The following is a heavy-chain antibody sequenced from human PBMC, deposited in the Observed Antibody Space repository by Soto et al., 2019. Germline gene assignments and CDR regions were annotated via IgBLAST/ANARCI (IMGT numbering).Heavy chain of an antibody. J-gene: IGHJ5*02. CDR1: GYTFTGYY. CDR2: IIPIFGTA. V-gene: IGHV1-69*13. CDR3: ARDHSPAGVPYLYCSGWYLWFDP. D-gene: IGHD6-13*01. Sequence: SVKVSCKASGYTFTGYYMHWVRQAPGQGLEWMGGIIPIFGTANYAQKFQGRVTITADESTSTAYMELSSLRSEDTAVYYCARDHSPAGVPYLYCSGWYLWFDPWGQGTLVTVSS.